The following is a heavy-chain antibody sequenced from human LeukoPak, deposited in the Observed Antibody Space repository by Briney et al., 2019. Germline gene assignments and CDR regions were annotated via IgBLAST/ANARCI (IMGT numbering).Heavy chain of an antibody. D-gene: IGHD6-19*01. J-gene: IGHJ6*03. V-gene: IGHV1-69*05. CDR2: LIPVFGAT. Sequence: SVKVSCKAAGGTFSNYGHAISWVRQAPGQGLEWIGGLIPVFGATKYAQKFQGRVTITTDESTTTAYMEVTGLRSEDTAVYYCARGQRDPGAGAGIDYYYYYMDVWGKGTTVTVSS. CDR3: ARGQRDPGAGAGIDYYYYYMDV. CDR1: GGTFSNYGHA.